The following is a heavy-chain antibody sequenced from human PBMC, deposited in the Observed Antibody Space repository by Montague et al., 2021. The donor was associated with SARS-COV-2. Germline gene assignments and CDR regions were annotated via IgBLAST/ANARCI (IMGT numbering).Heavy chain of an antibody. D-gene: IGHD1-26*01. CDR3: ARKGSGRSDLAY. Sequence: SETLSLTCAVSDGSISSPNWWNWVRQPPGKGLEWIGEIYYTGNTNYNPSLKSRVTIFIDKSKNHLSLQLGSVTAADTAVYYCARKGSGRSDLAYWGQGTLVTVSS. CDR2: IYYTGNT. CDR1: DGSISSPNW. J-gene: IGHJ4*02. V-gene: IGHV4-4*02.